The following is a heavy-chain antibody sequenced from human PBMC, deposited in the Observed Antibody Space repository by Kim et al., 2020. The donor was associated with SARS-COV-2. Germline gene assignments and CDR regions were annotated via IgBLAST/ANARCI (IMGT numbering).Heavy chain of an antibody. V-gene: IGHV3-7*03. Sequence: GGSLRLSCEASEFMFNNYWRAWVRQAPGKGLGWVASINEDGSQKHYEDSVNGRFTIARDNAKKSLFLQLNGLRAGATALYHCVRVRDSDGNDVLFDRWGQATL. CDR3: VRVRDSDGNDVLFDR. D-gene: IGHD2-15*01. CDR2: INEDGSQK. CDR1: EFMFNNYW. J-gene: IGHJ4*02.